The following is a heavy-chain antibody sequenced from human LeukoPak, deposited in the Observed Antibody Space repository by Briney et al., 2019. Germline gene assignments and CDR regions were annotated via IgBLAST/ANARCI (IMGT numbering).Heavy chain of an antibody. CDR2: IIPIFGTA. CDR1: GATFSSYG. CDR3: ASGVYYDSSGYSFEY. Sequence: SVKLSCKASGATFSSYGISWVRKAPGQGLEWMGGIIPIFGTANYAQKFQGRVTITADESTSTAYMELRSLRSEDTAVYYCASGVYYDSSGYSFEYWGQGTLVTVSS. D-gene: IGHD3-22*01. V-gene: IGHV1-69*13. J-gene: IGHJ4*02.